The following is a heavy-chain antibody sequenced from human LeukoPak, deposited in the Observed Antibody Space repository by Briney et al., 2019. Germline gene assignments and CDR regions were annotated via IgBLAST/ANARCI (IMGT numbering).Heavy chain of an antibody. CDR3: ARVRHRRDGYNSDY. D-gene: IGHD5-24*01. CDR1: GGSFSGYY. J-gene: IGHJ4*02. V-gene: IGHV4-34*01. CDR2: INHSGGT. Sequence: SETLSLTCAVYGGSFSGYYWSWIRRPPGKGLEWIGEINHSGGTNYNPSLKSRVTISVDTSKNQFSLKLSSVTAADTAVYYCARVRHRRDGYNSDYWGQGTLVTVSS.